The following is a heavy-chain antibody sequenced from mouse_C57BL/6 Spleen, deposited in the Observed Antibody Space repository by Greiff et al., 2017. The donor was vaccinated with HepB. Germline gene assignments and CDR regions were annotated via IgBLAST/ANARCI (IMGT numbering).Heavy chain of an antibody. D-gene: IGHD2-5*01. CDR3: AREVYSNYEGWFAY. CDR1: GFTFSDYG. Sequence: EVQRVESGGGLVKPGGSLKLSCAASGFTFSDYGMHWVRQAPEKGLEWVAYISSGSSTIYYADTVKGRFTISRDNAKNTLFLQMTSLRSEDTAMYYCAREVYSNYEGWFAYWGQGTLVTVSA. J-gene: IGHJ3*01. CDR2: ISSGSSTI. V-gene: IGHV5-17*01.